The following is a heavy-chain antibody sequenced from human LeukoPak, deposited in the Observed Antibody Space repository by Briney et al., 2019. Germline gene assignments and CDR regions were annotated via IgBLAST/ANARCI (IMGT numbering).Heavy chain of an antibody. CDR1: GFSFSNFA. Sequence: GGSLRLSCAASGFSFSNFAMHWVRQAPGKGLEWVAYIPKDGSNKFYADSVKGRFTISRDNSKNTLSLQMNSLRAEDTALYYCAKARGTSAATGYYYYMDVWADGTTVTVSS. CDR2: IPKDGSNK. D-gene: IGHD2-2*01. J-gene: IGHJ6*03. CDR3: AKARGTSAATGYYYYMDV. V-gene: IGHV3-30*04.